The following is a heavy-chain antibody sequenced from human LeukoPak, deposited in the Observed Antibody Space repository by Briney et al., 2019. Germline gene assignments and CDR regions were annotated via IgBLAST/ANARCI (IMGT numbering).Heavy chain of an antibody. CDR3: ATCDDYTKHIFDY. CDR1: GGSISSSGYY. CDR2: LYYYGDT. D-gene: IGHD4-11*01. J-gene: IGHJ4*02. Sequence: PSGTLSLTCGVSGGSISSSGYYWGWVRQPPGKGLEWIGSLYYYGDTYYNPSLKSRVTISVDTSKNQFSLQLSSVTAADTALYYCATCDDYTKHIFDYWGQGALVTVSS. V-gene: IGHV4-39*01.